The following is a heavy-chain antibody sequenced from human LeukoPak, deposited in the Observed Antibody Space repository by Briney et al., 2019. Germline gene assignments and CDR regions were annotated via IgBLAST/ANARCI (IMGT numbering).Heavy chain of an antibody. CDR1: GFTFSSYW. J-gene: IGHJ4*02. CDR3: ARAMVRGVKIFDY. V-gene: IGHV3-7*01. D-gene: IGHD3-10*01. CDR2: IKQDGSEK. Sequence: GGSLRLSCAASGFTFSSYWMSWVRQAPGKGLEWVANIKQDGSEKYYVDSVKGRFTISRDNAKNSLYLQMNSLRAEDTAVYYCARAMVRGVKIFDYWGQGTLVTVPS.